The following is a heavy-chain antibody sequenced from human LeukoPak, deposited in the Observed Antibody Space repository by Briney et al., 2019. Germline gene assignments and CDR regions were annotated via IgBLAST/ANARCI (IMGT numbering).Heavy chain of an antibody. CDR3: ANGAAAGTPTIGDY. Sequence: AGGSLRLSCAASGFTFSNYGMSWVRQAPGKGLEWVSVTSGSGENSYYADSVKGRFTISRDNFKNTLYLQMNSLRAEDTAVYCCANGAAAGTPTIGDYWGQGTLVTVSS. D-gene: IGHD6-13*01. V-gene: IGHV3-23*01. CDR1: GFTFSNYG. J-gene: IGHJ4*02. CDR2: TSGSGENS.